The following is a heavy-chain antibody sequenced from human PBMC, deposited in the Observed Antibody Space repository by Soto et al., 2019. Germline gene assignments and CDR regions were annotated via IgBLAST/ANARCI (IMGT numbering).Heavy chain of an antibody. CDR2: IYDSGST. CDR3: AIEYYYDGSAYFDY. CDR1: GDSVSSDSYY. J-gene: IGHJ4*02. D-gene: IGHD3-22*01. Sequence: QVQLQESGPGLVKPSETLSLTCTVSGDSVSSDSYYWTWIRQPPGKGLEWIGNIYDSGSTNYNPSLKSRVTMSVDTPKHKFSVRLSSVTAADTAVYYCAIEYYYDGSAYFDYWGQGTLVTVSS. V-gene: IGHV4-61*01.